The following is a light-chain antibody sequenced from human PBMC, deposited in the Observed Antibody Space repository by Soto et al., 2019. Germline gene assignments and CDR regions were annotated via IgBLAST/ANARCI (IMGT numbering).Light chain of an antibody. CDR3: CSSAPVSTYV. Sequence: QSVLTQPPSPSGTPWQSATTSCSGSISNIGSNTVNWYQQLPGTAPKLLIYSNNQRPSGVPDRFSGSKSGTSASLAISGLQTDDEADYFCCSSAPVSTYVCGTGSKVSVL. CDR1: ISNIGSNT. V-gene: IGLV1-44*01. J-gene: IGLJ1*01. CDR2: SNN.